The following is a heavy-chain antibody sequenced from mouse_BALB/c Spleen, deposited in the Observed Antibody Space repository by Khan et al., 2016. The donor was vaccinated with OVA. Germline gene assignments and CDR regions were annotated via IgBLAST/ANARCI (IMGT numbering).Heavy chain of an antibody. CDR3: ARQPYYHYNIMDY. CDR2: IWSDGST. D-gene: IGHD2-10*01. V-gene: IGHV2-6-1*01. J-gene: IGHJ4*01. CDR1: GFSLTNYG. Sequence: QVRLQQSGPGLVAPSQSLSITCTISGFSLTNYGVHWVRQPPGKGLEWLVVIWSDGSTTYNSALKSRLTISKDNSESQVFLKMNSLQTDDKAMYFCARQPYYHYNIMDYWGQGTSVTVSS.